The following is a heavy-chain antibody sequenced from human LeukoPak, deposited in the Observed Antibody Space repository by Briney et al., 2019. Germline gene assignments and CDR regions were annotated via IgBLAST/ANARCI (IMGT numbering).Heavy chain of an antibody. J-gene: IGHJ4*02. V-gene: IGHV3-48*03. CDR1: GFTVNKYE. CDR3: VRGRLLRSTKYFDF. CDR2: INGGATTT. Sequence: GGSLRLSCAASGFTVNKYEIHWVRQAPGKGLEWISDINGGATTTNYADSVWGRFTIPRDDAQNSVHLQMNSLRVEDTAVYDCVRGRLLRSTKYFDFWGQGALVTVSS. D-gene: IGHD2-21*02.